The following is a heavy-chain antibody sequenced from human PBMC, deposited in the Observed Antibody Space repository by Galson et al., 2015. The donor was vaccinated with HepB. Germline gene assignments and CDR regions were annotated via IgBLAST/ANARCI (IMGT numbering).Heavy chain of an antibody. V-gene: IGHV3-30*04. CDR1: GFTFSSYA. CDR2: ISYDGSNK. Sequence: SLRLSCAASGFTFSSYAMHWVRQAPGKGLEWVAVISYDGSNKYYADSVKGRFTISRDNSKNTLYLQMNSLRAEDTAVYYCARDLVGVAAAGYYFDYWGQGTLVTVSS. J-gene: IGHJ4*02. CDR3: ARDLVGVAAAGYYFDY. D-gene: IGHD6-13*01.